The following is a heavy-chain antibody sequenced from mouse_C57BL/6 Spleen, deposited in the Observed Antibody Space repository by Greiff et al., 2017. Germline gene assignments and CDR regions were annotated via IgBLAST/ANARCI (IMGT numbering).Heavy chain of an antibody. D-gene: IGHD2-1*01. J-gene: IGHJ1*03. CDR1: GYTFTSYW. Sequence: QVHVKQPGAELVMPGASVKLSCKASGYTFTSYWMHWVKQRPGQGLEWIGEIDPSDSYTNYNQKFKGKSTLTVDKSSSTAYMQLSSLTSEDSAVYYCARGGNYGWYFDVWGTGTTVTVSS. CDR3: ARGGNYGWYFDV. V-gene: IGHV1-69*01. CDR2: IDPSDSYT.